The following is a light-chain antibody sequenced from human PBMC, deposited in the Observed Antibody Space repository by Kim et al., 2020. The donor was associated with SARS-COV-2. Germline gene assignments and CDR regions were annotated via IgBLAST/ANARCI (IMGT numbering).Light chain of an antibody. Sequence: SLCPGQTASIACSGDKLGTKFVHWYQQKSGQSPALVIYQTARRPSGTPERFSGSLSGNTATLTIRGTQAMDEADYFCQAWDDTSAVFGGGTQLTVL. CDR3: QAWDDTSAV. CDR2: QTA. CDR1: KLGTKF. J-gene: IGLJ3*02. V-gene: IGLV3-1*01.